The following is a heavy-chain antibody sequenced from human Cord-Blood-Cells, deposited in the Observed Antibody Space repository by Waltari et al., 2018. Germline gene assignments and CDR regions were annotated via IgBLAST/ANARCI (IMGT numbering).Heavy chain of an antibody. CDR1: GGSFSGYY. CDR2: INHSGST. J-gene: IGHJ3*02. CDR3: ARGRDGCYNI. D-gene: IGHD2-2*02. V-gene: IGHV4-34*01. Sequence: QVQLQQWGAGLLKPSETLSLTCAVYGGSFSGYYWSWIRQPPGKGLEWIGEINHSGSTNYNPSLKSRVTISVDTSKNQFSLKLSSVTDADTAVYYCARGRDGCYNIWGQGTMVTVSS.